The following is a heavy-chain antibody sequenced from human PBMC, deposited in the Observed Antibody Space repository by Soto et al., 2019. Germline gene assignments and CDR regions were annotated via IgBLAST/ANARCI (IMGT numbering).Heavy chain of an antibody. D-gene: IGHD3-22*01. CDR2: INAGNGNT. CDR1: GYTFTSYA. Sequence: GASVKVSCKASGYTFTSYAMHWVRQAPGQRLEWMGWINAGNGNTKYSQKFQGRVTITRDTSASTAYMELSSLRSEDTAVYYCAREAYYYDSSAYYYFDYWGQGTLVTVS. V-gene: IGHV1-3*01. CDR3: AREAYYYDSSAYYYFDY. J-gene: IGHJ4*02.